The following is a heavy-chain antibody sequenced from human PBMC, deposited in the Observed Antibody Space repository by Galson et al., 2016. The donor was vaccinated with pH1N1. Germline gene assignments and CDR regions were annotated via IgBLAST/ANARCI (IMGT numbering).Heavy chain of an antibody. CDR2: IEWDDDK. D-gene: IGHD2-15*01. CDR1: GFSLTTSGMR. CDR3: GRNPAFVGGAIDV. V-gene: IGHV2-70*04. J-gene: IGHJ3*01. Sequence: PALVKPTQTLTLTCTFPGFSLTTSGMRVSWIRQPPGKALEWLARIEWDDDKFYSTSLKTRLTISKDTSKNQVVLTMTNMDPVDTATYYCGRNPAFVGGAIDVWGQGTMVTVSS.